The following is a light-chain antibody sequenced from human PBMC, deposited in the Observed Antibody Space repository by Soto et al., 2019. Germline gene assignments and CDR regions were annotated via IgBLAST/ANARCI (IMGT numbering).Light chain of an antibody. CDR3: SSYASSSTVV. V-gene: IGLV2-14*01. Sequence: QSALTQHASVSGAPGQAITISCTGTSSDVGGYNYVSWYQQHPGKAPKLMIYDVSNRPSGVSHRFSGSKSGTTASLTISGLQAEEGAEYYRSSYASSSTVVFGGGTKLTVL. CDR1: SSDVGGYNY. CDR2: DVS. J-gene: IGLJ2*01.